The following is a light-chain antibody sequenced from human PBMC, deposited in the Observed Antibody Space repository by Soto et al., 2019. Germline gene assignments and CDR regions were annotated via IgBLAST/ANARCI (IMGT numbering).Light chain of an antibody. Sequence: EIVLTQAPATLSLSQGERATLSWSASQSVSSYLAWYQQKPGQAPRLLIYDASNRATVIPARFSGSGSGTDFPLTISSLEPEDFAVYYCQQRSNWPPVVTFGGGTKVDIK. CDR1: QSVSSY. J-gene: IGKJ4*01. CDR3: QQRSNWPPVVT. V-gene: IGKV3-11*01. CDR2: DAS.